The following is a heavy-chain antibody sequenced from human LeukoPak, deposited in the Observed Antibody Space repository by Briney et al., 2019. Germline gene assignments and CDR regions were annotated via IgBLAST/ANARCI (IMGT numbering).Heavy chain of an antibody. CDR3: ARVDIGMVRGEMDV. CDR1: GGSISSGSYY. V-gene: IGHV4-61*02. D-gene: IGHD3-10*01. Sequence: SETLSLTCTVSGGSISSGSYYWSWIRQPAGKGLEWIGRIYTSGSTNYNPSLKSRVTISVDTSKNQFSLKLSSVTAADTAVYYCARVDIGMVRGEMDVWGKGTTVTISS. CDR2: IYTSGST. J-gene: IGHJ6*04.